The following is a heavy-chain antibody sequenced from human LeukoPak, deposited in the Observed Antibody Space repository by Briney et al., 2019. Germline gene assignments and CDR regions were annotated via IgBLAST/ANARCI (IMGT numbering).Heavy chain of an antibody. CDR2: INPNSGGA. V-gene: IGHV1-2*02. Sequence: ASVKVSCKASGYTFTDYYMHWVPQAPGQGLEWMGWINPNSGGANYAQKFQGRVTMTWDTSITTVYMELTRLRSDDAAVYYCARDRARVTGLYYFDYWGQGALVTVSS. D-gene: IGHD2-21*02. CDR3: ARDRARVTGLYYFDY. J-gene: IGHJ4*02. CDR1: GYTFTDYY.